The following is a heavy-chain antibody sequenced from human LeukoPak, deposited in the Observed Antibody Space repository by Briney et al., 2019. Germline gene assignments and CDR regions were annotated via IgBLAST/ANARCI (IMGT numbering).Heavy chain of an antibody. J-gene: IGHJ6*03. CDR3: ARGIRGSLNYYYYYYMDV. Sequence: SETLSLTCTVSGGSISNSRDYWAWIRQPPGKGLEWIANIYYSGSTYYSPSLKSRVTISVDTSKNQFSLKLSSVTAADTAVYYCARGIRGSLNYYYYYYMDVWGKGTTVTVSS. CDR1: GGSISNSRDY. V-gene: IGHV4-39*07. CDR2: IYYSGST. D-gene: IGHD1-26*01.